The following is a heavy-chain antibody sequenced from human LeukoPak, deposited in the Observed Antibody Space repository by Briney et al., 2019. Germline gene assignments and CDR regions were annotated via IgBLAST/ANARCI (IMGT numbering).Heavy chain of an antibody. CDR3: ARGYSYGSLFDY. V-gene: IGHV4-39*07. D-gene: IGHD5-18*01. CDR2: IYYSGST. Sequence: PSETLSLTCTVSGGSISSSSYYWGWIRQPPGKGLEWIGSIYYSGSTYYNPSLKSRVTISVDTSKNQFSLKLSSVTAADTAVYYCARGYSYGSLFDYWGQGTLVTVSS. CDR1: GGSISSSSYY. J-gene: IGHJ4*02.